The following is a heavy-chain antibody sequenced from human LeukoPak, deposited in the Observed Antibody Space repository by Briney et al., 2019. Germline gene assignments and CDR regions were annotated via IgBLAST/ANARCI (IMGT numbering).Heavy chain of an antibody. CDR2: ISSSGSSI. D-gene: IGHD5-18*01. J-gene: IGHJ4*02. V-gene: IGHV3-48*03. CDR1: GFTFSNYE. Sequence: GGSLRLSCAASGFTFSNYEMNWVRQAPGKGLEWGSYISSSGSSIYYADSVKGRFTISRDNAKNSLYLQINSLRAEDTAVYYCARMERFNYGFDCWGQGTLVTVSS. CDR3: ARMERFNYGFDC.